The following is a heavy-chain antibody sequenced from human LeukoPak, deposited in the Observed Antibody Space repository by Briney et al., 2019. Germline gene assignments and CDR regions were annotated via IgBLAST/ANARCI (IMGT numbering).Heavy chain of an antibody. D-gene: IGHD4-17*01. CDR2: IYHSGST. J-gene: IGHJ5*02. V-gene: IGHV4-38-2*02. CDR3: ARDYPSTVTTSYNWFDP. CDR1: GFTFSSYS. Sequence: GSLRLSCAASGFTFSSYSMNWVGQPPGKGLEWIGSIYHSGSTYYNPSLKSRVTISVDTSKNQFSLKLSSVTAADTAVYYCARDYPSTVTTSYNWFDPWGQGTLATVSS.